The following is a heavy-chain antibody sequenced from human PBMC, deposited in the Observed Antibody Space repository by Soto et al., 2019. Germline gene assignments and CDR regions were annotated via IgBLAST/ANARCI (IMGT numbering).Heavy chain of an antibody. CDR1: GFTFDDYT. D-gene: IGHD3-9*01. CDR3: ANGLLRYFDWLLMCGMDV. V-gene: IGHV3-43*01. CDR2: ISWDGGST. J-gene: IGHJ6*02. Sequence: AGGSLRLSCAASGFTFDDYTMHWVRQAPGTGMEWVSLISWDGGSTYYADSVKGRFIISRDNSKNSLYLQMNSLRTEDTALYYCANGLLRYFDWLLMCGMDVWGQGTTVTVSS.